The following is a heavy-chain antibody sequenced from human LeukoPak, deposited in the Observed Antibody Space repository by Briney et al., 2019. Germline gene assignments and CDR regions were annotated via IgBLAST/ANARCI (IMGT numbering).Heavy chain of an antibody. J-gene: IGHJ4*02. V-gene: IGHV3-21*01. Sequence: TGGSLRLSCAASGFTFSSYSMNWVRQAPGKGLEWVSSISSSNSYIYYADSVKGRFTISRDNAKNSLYLQMNSLRAEDTAVYYCARGRGRTDYFDYWGQGTLVTVSS. CDR2: ISSSNSYI. D-gene: IGHD2-15*01. CDR1: GFTFSSYS. CDR3: ARGRGRTDYFDY.